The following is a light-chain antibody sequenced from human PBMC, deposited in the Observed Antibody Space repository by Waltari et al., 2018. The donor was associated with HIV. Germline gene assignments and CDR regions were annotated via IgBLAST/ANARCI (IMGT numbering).Light chain of an antibody. CDR1: QSFGSDY. J-gene: IGKJ4*01. CDR2: GAS. Sequence: EIVLTQSPGTLSLSPGEGVTLSCRASQSFGSDYFAWYQQKPGQAPRLLIYGASSRATDIPDRFSGSGSGTDFTLTIRRLEPEDFAVYYCQQRSNWPPSLTFGGGTKVEIK. V-gene: IGKV3D-20*02. CDR3: QQRSNWPPSLT.